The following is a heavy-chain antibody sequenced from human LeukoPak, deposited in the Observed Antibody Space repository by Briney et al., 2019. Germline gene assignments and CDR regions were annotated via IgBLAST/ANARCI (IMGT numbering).Heavy chain of an antibody. J-gene: IGHJ3*02. CDR3: ASGITVVRGVTPGAFDI. V-gene: IGHV7-4-1*02. CDR2: INTNTGNP. Sequence: GASVKVSCKASGYTFTSYAMNWVRQAPGQGLEWMGWINTNTGNPTYAQGFTGRFVFSLDTSVSTVYLQISSLKAEDTAVYYCASGITVVRGVTPGAFDIWGQGTMVTVSS. D-gene: IGHD3-10*01. CDR1: GYTFTSYA.